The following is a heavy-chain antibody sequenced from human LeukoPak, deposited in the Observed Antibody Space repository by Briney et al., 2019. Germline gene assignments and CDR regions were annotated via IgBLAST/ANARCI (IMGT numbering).Heavy chain of an antibody. D-gene: IGHD6-13*01. V-gene: IGHV3-11*01. Sequence: GGSLGLSCAASGFTFSDYYMSWIRQAPGKGLEWVSYITSGGTIYYADSVKGRFTISRDNAKNSLYLQMNSLRAEDTAVYYCATDAYSGPGYWGQGTLVTVSS. J-gene: IGHJ4*02. CDR1: GFTFSDYY. CDR2: ITSGGTI. CDR3: ATDAYSGPGY.